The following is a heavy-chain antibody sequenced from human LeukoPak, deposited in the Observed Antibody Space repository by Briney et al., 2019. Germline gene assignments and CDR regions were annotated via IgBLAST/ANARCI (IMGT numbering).Heavy chain of an antibody. CDR2: IYYSGST. D-gene: IGHD2-15*01. J-gene: IGHJ5*02. Sequence: SETLSLTCTVSGGSISSYYWSWIRQPPGKGLEWIGYIYYSGSTNYNPSLKSRVTISVDTSKNQFSLKLSSVTAADTAVYYCARVPYCSSGSCPNWFDPWGQGTLVTVSS. CDR3: ARVPYCSSGSCPNWFDP. V-gene: IGHV4-59*01. CDR1: GGSISSYY.